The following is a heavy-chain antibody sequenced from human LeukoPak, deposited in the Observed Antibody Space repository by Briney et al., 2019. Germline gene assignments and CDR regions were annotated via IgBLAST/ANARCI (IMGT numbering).Heavy chain of an antibody. D-gene: IGHD5-12*01. CDR3: ARYIVATQYFDY. J-gene: IGHJ4*02. Sequence: ASVKVSCKASGYSFTSYGISWVRQAPGQGLEWMGWINAGNGNTKYSQKFQGRVTITRDTSASTAYMELSSLRSEDTAVYYCARYIVATQYFDYWGQGTLVTVSS. V-gene: IGHV1-3*01. CDR2: INAGNGNT. CDR1: GYSFTSYG.